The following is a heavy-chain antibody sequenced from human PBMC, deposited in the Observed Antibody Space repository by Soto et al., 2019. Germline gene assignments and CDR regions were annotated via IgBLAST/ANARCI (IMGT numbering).Heavy chain of an antibody. J-gene: IGHJ4*02. Sequence: GGSLRLSCAASGFTFSSYGMQWVRQAPGKGLEWVAVISYDGSNKYYADSVKGRFTISRDNSKNTLYLQMNSLRAEDTAVYYCAKDRIPYYYDSSGPFDYWGQGTLVTVSS. CDR3: AKDRIPYYYDSSGPFDY. CDR1: GFTFSSYG. CDR2: ISYDGSNK. V-gene: IGHV3-30*18. D-gene: IGHD3-22*01.